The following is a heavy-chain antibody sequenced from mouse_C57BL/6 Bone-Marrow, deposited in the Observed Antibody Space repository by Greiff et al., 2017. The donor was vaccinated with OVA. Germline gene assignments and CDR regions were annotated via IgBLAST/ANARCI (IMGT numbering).Heavy chain of an antibody. V-gene: IGHV5-9-1*02. CDR3: TRWGLRRGGYFDV. CDR2: ISSGGDDT. Sequence: EVMLVESGAGLVKPGGSLTLSCAASGYTFSSYAMSWVRQTPEKRLEWVAYISSGGDDTYYADTVKGRFTLSRDNARNTLYLKMSSLKSEDTAMDYCTRWGLRRGGYFDVWGTGTTVTVSS. D-gene: IGHD2-4*01. CDR1: GYTFSSYA. J-gene: IGHJ1*03.